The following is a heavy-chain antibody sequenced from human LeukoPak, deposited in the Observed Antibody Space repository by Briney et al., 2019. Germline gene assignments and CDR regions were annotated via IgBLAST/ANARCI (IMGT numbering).Heavy chain of an antibody. V-gene: IGHV3-48*01. J-gene: IGHJ6*03. CDR1: GFSFISYS. CDR3: ARAEVASQYYYYYHTDV. CDR2: ISSSSSTI. Sequence: PGGSLRLSCAASGFSFISYSMNWVRQAPGKGLEWVSYISSSSSTIYYADSVKGRFTISRDNAKNSLYLQMNSLRAEDTAVYYCARAEVASQYYYYYHTDVWGKGTTVTVSS. D-gene: IGHD2-15*01.